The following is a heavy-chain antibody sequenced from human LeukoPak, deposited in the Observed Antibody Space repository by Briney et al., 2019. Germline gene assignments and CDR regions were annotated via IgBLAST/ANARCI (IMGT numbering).Heavy chain of an antibody. J-gene: IGHJ6*03. Sequence: GGTLRLSCAASGFTFSSSGMSWVRQAPGKGLEWVSGISGSGGSTYYADSVKGRFAISRDNSKNTLYLQMNSLRAEDTAVYYCASSTLGYCSSTSCSNYYYMDVWGKGTTVTISS. CDR3: ASSTLGYCSSTSCSNYYYMDV. CDR1: GFTFSSSG. V-gene: IGHV3-23*01. D-gene: IGHD2-2*01. CDR2: ISGSGGST.